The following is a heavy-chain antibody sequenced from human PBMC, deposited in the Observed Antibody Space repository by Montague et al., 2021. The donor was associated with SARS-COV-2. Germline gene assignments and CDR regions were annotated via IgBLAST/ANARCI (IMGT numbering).Heavy chain of an antibody. Sequence: SETLSLTCSVSGVSVSGYFWTWIRQRPEKGLEWIGYISNTRNTNYSPSLKSRVSIAVDTSKNQFSLNLSSVTAADTAVYYCARHRALGGGVPWGELSFAYDYYYYGMDAWGQGTTVTVSS. J-gene: IGHJ6*02. CDR1: GVSVSGYF. CDR2: ISNTRNT. V-gene: IGHV4-59*08. CDR3: ARHRALGGGVPWGELSFAYDYYYYGMDA. D-gene: IGHD3-16*02.